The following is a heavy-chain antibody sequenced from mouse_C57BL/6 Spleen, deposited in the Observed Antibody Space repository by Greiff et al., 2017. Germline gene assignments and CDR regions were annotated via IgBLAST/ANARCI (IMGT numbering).Heavy chain of an antibody. CDR2: ISGGGGNT. Sequence: EVMLVESGGGLVKPGGSLKLSCAASGFTFSSYTMSWVRQTPEKRLEWVATISGGGGNTYYPDSVKGRFTISRDNAKNTLYLQMGSLRSEDTALYYCARRHPGAMDYWGQGTSVTVSS. CDR3: ARRHPGAMDY. V-gene: IGHV5-9*01. J-gene: IGHJ4*01. CDR1: GFTFSSYT.